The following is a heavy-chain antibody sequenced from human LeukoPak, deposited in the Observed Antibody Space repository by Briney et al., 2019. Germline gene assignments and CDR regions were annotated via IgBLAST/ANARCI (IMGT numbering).Heavy chain of an antibody. CDR3: ARGSIAARNDAFDI. V-gene: IGHV4-59*01. CDR2: IYYSGST. Sequence: SETLSLTCTVSGGSISSYYWSWIRQPPGKGLEWIAYIYYSGSTDYNPSLKSRVTISVDTSKNQFSLKLSSVTAADTAVYYCARGSIAARNDAFDIWGQGTMVTVST. J-gene: IGHJ3*02. CDR1: GGSISSYY. D-gene: IGHD6-6*01.